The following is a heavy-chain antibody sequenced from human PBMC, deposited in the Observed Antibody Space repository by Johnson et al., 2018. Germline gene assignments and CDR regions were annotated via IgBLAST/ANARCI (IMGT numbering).Heavy chain of an antibody. CDR1: GGSFSDYY. CDR2: INHRGVT. CDR3: ARVGVGKYSMDV. Sequence: QVQLQQWGAGLLKPSETLSLTCAVYGGSFSDYYWTWIRQSPGKGLEWIGEINHRGVTNYNPSLKSRVTISMDTSENQFSLKLSSVTAADTAVYYCARVGVGKYSMDVWGQGTTVTVSS. V-gene: IGHV4-34*01. J-gene: IGHJ6*02. D-gene: IGHD2-15*01.